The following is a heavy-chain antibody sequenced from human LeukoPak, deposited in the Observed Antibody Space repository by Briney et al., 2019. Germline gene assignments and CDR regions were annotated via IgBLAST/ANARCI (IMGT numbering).Heavy chain of an antibody. V-gene: IGHV3-30*02. D-gene: IGHD1-26*01. CDR3: ARDAIVGATGENWFDP. Sequence: GGSLRLSCAASGFTFSSYGMHWVRQAPGKGLEWVAFIRYDGSNKYYADSVKGRFTISRDNSKNTLYLQMNSLRAEDTAVYYCARDAIVGATGENWFDPWGQGTLVTVSS. J-gene: IGHJ5*02. CDR1: GFTFSSYG. CDR2: IRYDGSNK.